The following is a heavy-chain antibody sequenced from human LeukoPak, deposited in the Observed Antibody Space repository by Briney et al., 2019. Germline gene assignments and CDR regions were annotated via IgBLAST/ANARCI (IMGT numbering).Heavy chain of an antibody. J-gene: IGHJ4*02. D-gene: IGHD3-10*01. V-gene: IGHV3-74*01. CDR3: ARDRGYYGSGDY. Sequence: GGSLRLSCAASGFTYSSCWVHWVRRAPGKGLVWVSRINSDGSSTSYADSVKGRFTISRDNAKNTLYLQMNTLRADDTAVYYCARDRGYYGSGDYWGQGTLVTVSS. CDR2: INSDGSST. CDR1: GFTYSSCW.